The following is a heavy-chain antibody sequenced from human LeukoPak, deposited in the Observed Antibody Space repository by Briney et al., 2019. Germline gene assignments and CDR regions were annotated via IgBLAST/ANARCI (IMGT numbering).Heavy chain of an antibody. Sequence: GGSLRLSCAASGFTFSSYAMGWVRQAPGKGLEWVSAISGSGGSTYYADSVEGRFTISRDNSKNTLYLQMNSLRAEDTAVYYCAKDPRYYYDSSGYPDYWGQGTLVTVSS. V-gene: IGHV3-23*01. J-gene: IGHJ4*02. CDR2: ISGSGGST. CDR3: AKDPRYYYDSSGYPDY. D-gene: IGHD3-22*01. CDR1: GFTFSSYA.